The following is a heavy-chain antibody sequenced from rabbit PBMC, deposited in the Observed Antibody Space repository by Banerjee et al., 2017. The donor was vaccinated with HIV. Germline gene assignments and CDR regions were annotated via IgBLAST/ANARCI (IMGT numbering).Heavy chain of an antibody. D-gene: IGHD8-1*01. V-gene: IGHV1S45*01. CDR1: GSDIIRYG. CDR3: ARNVGNAGIGYAYFNL. Sequence: QQQLVESGGGLVKPGASLTLSCKASGSDIIRYGVSWVRQAPGKGLEWIGTIYTGSGNTFYSNWAKGRFTISKTSSTTVTLQMTSLIVADTATYFCARNVGNAGIGYAYFNLWGPGTLVTVS. CDR2: IYTGSGNT. J-gene: IGHJ4*01.